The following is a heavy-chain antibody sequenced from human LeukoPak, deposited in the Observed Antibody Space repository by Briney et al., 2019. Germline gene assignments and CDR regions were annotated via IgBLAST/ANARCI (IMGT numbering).Heavy chain of an antibody. Sequence: PSETLSLTCTVSGGSISSSSYYWGWIRQPPGKGLEWIGYVYYTGSTSYSPSLKSRVTISLDTSKNQFSLNLNSVTAADTAVYYCARSLRWADYMDVWGKGTTVTVSS. CDR3: ARSLRWADYMDV. J-gene: IGHJ6*03. CDR1: GGSISSSSYY. D-gene: IGHD1-26*01. V-gene: IGHV4-61*05. CDR2: VYYTGST.